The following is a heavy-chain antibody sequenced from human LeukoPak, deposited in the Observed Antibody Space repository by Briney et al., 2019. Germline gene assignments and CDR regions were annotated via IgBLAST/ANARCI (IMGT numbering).Heavy chain of an antibody. CDR1: GFTFSSYG. Sequence: GGSLRLSCAASGFTFSSYGMHWVRQAPGKGLEWVAVISYDGSNKYYADSVKGRFTISRDSSKNTLYLQMDSLRAEDTAVYYCAKDIGSRGPLLEHWGQGTLVTVSS. V-gene: IGHV3-30*18. D-gene: IGHD3-10*01. CDR2: ISYDGSNK. J-gene: IGHJ5*02. CDR3: AKDIGSRGPLLEH.